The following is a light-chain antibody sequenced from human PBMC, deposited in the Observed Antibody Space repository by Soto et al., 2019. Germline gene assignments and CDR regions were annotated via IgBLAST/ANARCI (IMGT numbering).Light chain of an antibody. CDR2: GAS. Sequence: EVVMTQSPATLSVSPGDRATLSCRASHGVSTNLAWYQQKPGQAPRLLVYGASMRLSGIPDRFSGSGSWTEFTLTIRGLQSKDVAVYFCQQYNNWPPFAYGQGTKLEIK. CDR1: HGVSTN. J-gene: IGKJ2*01. V-gene: IGKV3-15*01. CDR3: QQYNNWPPFA.